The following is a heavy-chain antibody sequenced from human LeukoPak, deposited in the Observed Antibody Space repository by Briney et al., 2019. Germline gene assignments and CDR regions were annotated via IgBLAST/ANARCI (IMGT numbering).Heavy chain of an antibody. D-gene: IGHD6-19*01. CDR3: ARDWAGSAWLTRALEY. CDR1: GFTFSSYC. V-gene: IGHV3-7*01. CDR2: IKQDGSQK. J-gene: IGHJ4*02. Sequence: GSLRLSCAASGFTFSSYCMRWVRQAPGKGLERVANIKQDGSQKYYVDSVKGRFTISRDNAKSLLYLQMNSLRPEDTAVYYCARDWAGSAWLTRALEYWGQGILVTVSS.